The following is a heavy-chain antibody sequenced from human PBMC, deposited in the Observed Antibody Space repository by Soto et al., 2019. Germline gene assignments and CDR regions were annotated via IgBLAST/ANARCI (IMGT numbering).Heavy chain of an antibody. Sequence: GGSLRRSCAASCFRFDDYNMHCVRQAPGKGLEWVCLITCNGGNTYYADSVKGRFTISRDGTTQSVFLQMTSLKREDTGLYYCARETLSFGSALHVWAQGPTITVSS. CDR1: CFRFDDYN. CDR2: ITCNGGNT. D-gene: IGHD3-3*01. V-gene: IGHV3-43*01. J-gene: IGHJ6*02. CDR3: ARETLSFGSALHV.